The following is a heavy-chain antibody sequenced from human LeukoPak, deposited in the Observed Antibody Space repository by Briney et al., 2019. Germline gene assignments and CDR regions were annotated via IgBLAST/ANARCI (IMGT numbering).Heavy chain of an antibody. J-gene: IGHJ6*02. CDR2: IYSGGST. Sequence: GGSLRLSCAASGFTVSSNYVSWVRQAPGKGLEWVSVIYSGGSTYYADSVKGRFTISRDNSKNTLYLQMNSLRAEDTAVYYCARGGYGDYVLYYYYGMYVWGQGTTVTVSS. CDR1: GFTVSSNY. D-gene: IGHD4-17*01. CDR3: ARGGYGDYVLYYYYGMYV. V-gene: IGHV3-66*02.